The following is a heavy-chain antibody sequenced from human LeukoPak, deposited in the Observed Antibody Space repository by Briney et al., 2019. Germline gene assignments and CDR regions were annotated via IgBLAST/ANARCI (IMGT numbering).Heavy chain of an antibody. CDR3: AKDVFNYCGSGSYSSIIFDYWGQGTLVTVSSGWTFCHCDYYYYYDMDV. J-gene: IGHJ6*02. V-gene: IGHV3-23*01. Sequence: GGSLRLSCAASGFPFGTYAMSWVRQAPGKGLEWVSAITGSGGSTYYADSVKGRFTISRDNSRNTLYLQMNSLRAEDSAVYYCAKDVFNYCGSGSYSSIIFDYWGQGTLVTVSSGWTFCHCDYYYYYDMDVWGQGTTVTVSS. CDR1: GFPFGTYA. CDR2: ITGSGGST. D-gene: IGHD3-10*01.